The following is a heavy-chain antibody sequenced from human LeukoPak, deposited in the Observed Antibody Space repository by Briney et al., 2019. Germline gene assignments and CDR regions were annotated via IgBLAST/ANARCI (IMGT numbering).Heavy chain of an antibody. V-gene: IGHV4-39*07. Sequence: SETLSLTCTVSGGSISSSSYYWGWIRQPPGKGLEWIGSIYYSGGTYYNPSLKSRVTISVDTSKNQFSLKLSSVTAADTAVYYCARGGSSAYNWFDPWGQGTLVTVSS. CDR2: IYYSGGT. D-gene: IGHD6-6*01. CDR3: ARGGSSAYNWFDP. CDR1: GGSISSSSYY. J-gene: IGHJ5*02.